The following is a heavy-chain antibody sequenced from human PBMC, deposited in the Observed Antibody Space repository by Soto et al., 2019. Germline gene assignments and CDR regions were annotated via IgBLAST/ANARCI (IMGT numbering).Heavy chain of an antibody. D-gene: IGHD4-17*01. CDR3: AEDLPPGGDSDPYYYGMEV. CDR2: IVVGSGNT. Sequence: QMQLVQSGPEVKKPGTSVKVSCKASGFTFTSSAVQWVRQARGQRLEWIGWIVVGSGNTNYAPKFQERVTITRAMATNPAYVELSSLGAEDTHVYYCAEDLPPGGDSDPYYYGMEVWGQGTTVTVSS. CDR1: GFTFTSSA. J-gene: IGHJ6*02. V-gene: IGHV1-58*01.